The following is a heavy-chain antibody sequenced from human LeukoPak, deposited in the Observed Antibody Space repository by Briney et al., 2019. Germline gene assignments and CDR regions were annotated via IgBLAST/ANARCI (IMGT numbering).Heavy chain of an antibody. Sequence: GGSLRLSCAASGFDFNDFAMTWVRQAPGKGLEWVSSMSGSGDTTEYAASVKGRFTISRDNAKKTLYLEMNSLRAEDTAVYYCARDTRGESDYWGQGTLVTVSS. CDR3: ARDTRGESDY. CDR2: MSGSGDTT. J-gene: IGHJ4*02. V-gene: IGHV3-23*01. D-gene: IGHD2-2*01. CDR1: GFDFNDFA.